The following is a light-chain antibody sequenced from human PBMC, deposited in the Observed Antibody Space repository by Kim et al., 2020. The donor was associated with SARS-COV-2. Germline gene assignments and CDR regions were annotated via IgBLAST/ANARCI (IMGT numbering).Light chain of an antibody. Sequence: SVSPGQTGSITCSGDKLGDKYASWYQQKPGQSPVLVIYQDRKRPSGIPERFSGSNSGNTATLTISGTQAMDEADYYCQAWDSSTWVFGGGTQLTVL. CDR3: QAWDSSTWV. CDR1: KLGDKY. J-gene: IGLJ3*02. V-gene: IGLV3-1*01. CDR2: QDR.